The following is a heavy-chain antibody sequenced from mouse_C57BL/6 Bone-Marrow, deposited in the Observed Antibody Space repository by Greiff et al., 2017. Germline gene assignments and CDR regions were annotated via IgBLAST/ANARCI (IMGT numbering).Heavy chain of an antibody. CDR1: GYTFTSYW. D-gene: IGHD2-2*01. Sequence: QVQLQQPGAELVMPGASVKLSCKASGYTFTSYWMHWVKQRPGQGLDWIGEIDPSDSYTNYNQKFKGKSTLTVDKPSSTAYMQLSSLTSEDSAVYYCARRWLRRYFDVWGTGTTVTVSS. J-gene: IGHJ1*03. V-gene: IGHV1-69*01. CDR3: ARRWLRRYFDV. CDR2: IDPSDSYT.